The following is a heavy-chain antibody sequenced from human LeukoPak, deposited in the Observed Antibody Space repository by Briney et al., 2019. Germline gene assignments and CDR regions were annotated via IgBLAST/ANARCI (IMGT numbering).Heavy chain of an antibody. V-gene: IGHV3-48*01. J-gene: IGHJ3*02. CDR2: ISSSSSTI. D-gene: IGHD5-24*01. Sequence: PGGSLRLSCAASGFTFSSYSMNWVRQAPGKGLEWVSYISSSSSTIYYADSVKGRFTISRDNAKNSLYLQMNSLRAEDTAVYYCARALVATSDRAPFGAFDIWGQGTMVTVSS. CDR3: ARALVATSDRAPFGAFDI. CDR1: GFTFSSYS.